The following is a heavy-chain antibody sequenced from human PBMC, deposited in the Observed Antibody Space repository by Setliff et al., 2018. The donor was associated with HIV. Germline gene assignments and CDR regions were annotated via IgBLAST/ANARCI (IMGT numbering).Heavy chain of an antibody. J-gene: IGHJ4*02. CDR3: ARGPPFAY. V-gene: IGHV4-39*07. Sequence: PSETLSLTCTVSGGSFIGSSFQSTWIRQTPGKGLEWIADIAYSGITMYTNYNPSLESRVIISEDTSRDQFFLKLTSVTADDTGIYYCARGPPFAYWGQGLLVTVSS. CDR2: IAYSGITMYT. CDR1: GGSFIGSSFQ.